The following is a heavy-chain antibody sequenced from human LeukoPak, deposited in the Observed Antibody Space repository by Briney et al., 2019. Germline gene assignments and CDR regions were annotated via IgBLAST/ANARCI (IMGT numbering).Heavy chain of an antibody. D-gene: IGHD4-17*01. CDR2: IRYDGSNK. Sequence: GGSLRLSCAASGFTSSSYGMHWVRQAPGKGLEWVAFIRYDGSNKYYADSVKGRFTISRDNSKNTLYLQMNSLRAEDTSLYYCAKDLTTVTTQGDYWGQGTLVTVSS. J-gene: IGHJ4*02. V-gene: IGHV3-30*02. CDR3: AKDLTTVTTQGDY. CDR1: GFTSSSYG.